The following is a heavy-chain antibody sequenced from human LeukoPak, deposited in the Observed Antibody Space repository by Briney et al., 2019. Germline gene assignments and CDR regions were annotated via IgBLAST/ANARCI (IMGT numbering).Heavy chain of an antibody. D-gene: IGHD2-15*01. J-gene: IGHJ3*02. CDR1: GESFSGYY. CDR3: ARGRYCSADICSGGDAFDI. V-gene: IGHV4-34*01. Sequence: SETLSLTCAVYGESFSGYYWSWVRQPPGKGLERIGEINHSGSTNYNPSLKSRVTISVDTSKNQFSLKLSSVTAADTAVYYWARGRYCSADICSGGDAFDIWGQGTMVSVS. CDR2: INHSGST.